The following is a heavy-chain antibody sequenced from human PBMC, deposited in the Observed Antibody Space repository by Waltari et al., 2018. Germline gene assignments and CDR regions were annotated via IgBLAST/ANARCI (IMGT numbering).Heavy chain of an antibody. Sequence: QVHLQESGPGQVKPSETLSLTCDVSRGSIRSHYWSWIRRPPGTGLEWIGYIYYNGATNYNPSLMSRVTRSVDTAKNQFSLKLSSVTAADTAVYYCARDRVVPADEPDYYGLDVWGQGTTVTVSS. CDR3: ARDRVVPADEPDYYGLDV. V-gene: IGHV4-59*11. J-gene: IGHJ6*02. CDR1: RGSIRSHY. CDR2: IYYNGAT. D-gene: IGHD2-2*01.